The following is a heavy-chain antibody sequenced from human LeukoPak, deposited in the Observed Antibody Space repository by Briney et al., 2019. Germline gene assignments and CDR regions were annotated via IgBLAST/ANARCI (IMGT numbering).Heavy chain of an antibody. CDR1: GFTFSSYW. V-gene: IGHV3-74*01. CDR3: ARVIYYYDSSGYYYENAFDI. Sequence: HPGGSLRLSCAASGFTFSSYWMHWVRQAPGKGLVWVSRINSDGSSTSYADSVKGRFTISRDNAKNTLYLQMNSLRAEDTAVYYCARVIYYYDSSGYYYENAFDIWGQGTMVTVSS. J-gene: IGHJ3*02. CDR2: INSDGSST. D-gene: IGHD3-22*01.